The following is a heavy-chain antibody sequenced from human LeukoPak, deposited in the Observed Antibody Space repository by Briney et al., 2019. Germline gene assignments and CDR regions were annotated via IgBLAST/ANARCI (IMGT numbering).Heavy chain of an antibody. J-gene: IGHJ4*02. Sequence: GRSLRLSCAASGFTFSSYGMHWVRQAPGKGLEWVAVISYDGSNKYYADSVKGRFTISRDNSKNTLYLQMNSLRAEDTAVYYCAKGVRDTAMVVDYWGQGTLVTVSS. CDR3: AKGVRDTAMVVDY. CDR1: GFTFSSYG. CDR2: ISYDGSNK. D-gene: IGHD5-18*01. V-gene: IGHV3-30*18.